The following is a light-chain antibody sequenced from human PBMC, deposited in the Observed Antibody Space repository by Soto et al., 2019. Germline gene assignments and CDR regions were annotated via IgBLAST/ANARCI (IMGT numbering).Light chain of an antibody. CDR3: QQRHMWPIT. CDR1: QSFRGL. V-gene: IGKV3-11*01. CDR2: DAY. Sequence: EVVLTQSPVTLSLSPGERATLSCRASQSFRGLLAWYQQKPGRAPRLLIYDAYNRATGIPPRFSGSGSGTEFTLTISSLEPEDAAVYYCQQRHMWPITFGQGTRLEIK. J-gene: IGKJ5*01.